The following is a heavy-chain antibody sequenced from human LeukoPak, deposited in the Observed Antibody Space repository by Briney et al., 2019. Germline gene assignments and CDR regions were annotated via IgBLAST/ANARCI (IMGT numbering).Heavy chain of an antibody. CDR1: GGSISSSNW. CDR3: ARAYYGSGSYEYYFDY. Sequence: SETLSLTCAVSGGSISSSNWWSWVRQPPGKGLEWIGEIYHSGSTNYNPSLNSRVTISVDKSKNQFSLKVTSVTAADTAVYYCARAYYGSGSYEYYFDYWGQGTLVTVSS. V-gene: IGHV4-4*02. CDR2: IYHSGST. D-gene: IGHD3-10*01. J-gene: IGHJ4*02.